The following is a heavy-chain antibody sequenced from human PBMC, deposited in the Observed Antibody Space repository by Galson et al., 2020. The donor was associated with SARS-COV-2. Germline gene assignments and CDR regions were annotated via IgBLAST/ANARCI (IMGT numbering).Heavy chain of an antibody. CDR3: AKFGIPDAITMVRGDYGMDV. D-gene: IGHD3-10*01. J-gene: IGHJ6*02. Sequence: SLKIPCSASGFPFDDYAMHWVRQAPGKGLEWVSGISWNSGSIGYAGSVKGRFTISRDNAKNSLYLQMNSLRAEDTALYYCAKFGIPDAITMVRGDYGMDVWGQGTTVTVSS. CDR1: GFPFDDYA. CDR2: ISWNSGSI. V-gene: IGHV3-9*01.